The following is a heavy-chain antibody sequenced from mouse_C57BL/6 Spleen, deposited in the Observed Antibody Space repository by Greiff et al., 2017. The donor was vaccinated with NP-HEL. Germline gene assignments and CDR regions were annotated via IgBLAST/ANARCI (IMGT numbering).Heavy chain of an antibody. D-gene: IGHD1-1*01. J-gene: IGHJ3*01. Sequence: QVHLQQSGPELVKPGASVKISCKASGYAFRSSWMNWVKQRPGKGLEWIGRIYPGDGDTNYNGKFKGKATLTADKPSSTANMQLSSLTSEDSAVYFCARESYGSTPWFAYWGQGTLVTVSA. CDR2: IYPGDGDT. V-gene: IGHV1-82*01. CDR3: ARESYGSTPWFAY. CDR1: GYAFRSSW.